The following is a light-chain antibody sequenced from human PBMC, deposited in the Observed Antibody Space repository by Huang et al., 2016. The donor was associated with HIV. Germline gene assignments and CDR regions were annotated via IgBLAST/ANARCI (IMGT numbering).Light chain of an antibody. CDR1: QSVTSNY. CDR2: GAS. V-gene: IGKV3-20*01. J-gene: IGKJ3*01. Sequence: EIVLTQSPGTLSLSPGERATLSCRASQSVTSNYLAWYQQRPGQAPRLLIHGASSRATGIPDRFSGSGSGTDFTLTISRLEPEDFAVYYCQQYGTSHFTVGPGTKVDIK. CDR3: QQYGTSHFT.